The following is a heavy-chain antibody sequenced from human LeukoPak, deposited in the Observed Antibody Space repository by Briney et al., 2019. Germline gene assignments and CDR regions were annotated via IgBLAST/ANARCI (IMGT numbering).Heavy chain of an antibody. Sequence: SETLSLTCTVSGGSISSGCYYWSWIRQHPGKGLEWIGYIYSSGSSYYNSSLKSRITMSIDTPDYQSSLKLSSVTAADTAVYYCAIISWANVAFDIWGQGTVVTVSS. CDR1: GGSISSGCYY. CDR2: IYSSGSS. D-gene: IGHD2-21*01. J-gene: IGHJ3*02. CDR3: AIISWANVAFDI. V-gene: IGHV4-31*03.